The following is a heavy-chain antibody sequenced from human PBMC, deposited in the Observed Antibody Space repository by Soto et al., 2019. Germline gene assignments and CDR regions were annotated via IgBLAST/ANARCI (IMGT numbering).Heavy chain of an antibody. CDR2: IKQDGSEK. CDR3: ARSLVAASTSSSY. D-gene: IGHD2-15*01. CDR1: GFTFSSYW. J-gene: IGHJ4*02. Sequence: GGSLRLSCAASGFTFSSYWMSWVRQAPGKGLEWVANIKQDGSEKYYVDSVKGRFTISRDNAKNSLYLQMNSLRAEDTAAYYCARSLVAASTSSSYWGQGTLVTVSS. V-gene: IGHV3-7*03.